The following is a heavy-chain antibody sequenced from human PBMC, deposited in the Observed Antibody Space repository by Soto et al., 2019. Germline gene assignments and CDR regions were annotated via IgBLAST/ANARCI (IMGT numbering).Heavy chain of an antibody. V-gene: IGHV3-7*03. D-gene: IGHD7-27*01. CDR1: GFTFSNSW. CDR3: ARDNRGTFDY. Sequence: PGGSLRLSCAASGFTFSNSWMTWVRQAPGKGLEWVANMNQDGSEKYYEDSVKGRFTISRDNAKNSPSLQMNSLRAEDTAVYFCARDNRGTFDYWGQGALVTVSS. CDR2: MNQDGSEK. J-gene: IGHJ4*02.